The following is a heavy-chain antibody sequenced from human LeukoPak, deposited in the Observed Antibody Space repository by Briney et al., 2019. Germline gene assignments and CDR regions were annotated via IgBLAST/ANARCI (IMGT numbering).Heavy chain of an antibody. Sequence: GGSMRLSCAASGFIFSSYAMHWVRQAPGKGLELVAFISYDGSNKHYAETVQGRFTISRDNSKNTLYLQMNSLRPEDTAVYYCARARFGYNRGPFDYWGQGILVTVSS. J-gene: IGHJ4*02. CDR1: GFIFSSYA. CDR2: ISYDGSNK. V-gene: IGHV3-30-3*01. CDR3: ARARFGYNRGPFDY. D-gene: IGHD5-24*01.